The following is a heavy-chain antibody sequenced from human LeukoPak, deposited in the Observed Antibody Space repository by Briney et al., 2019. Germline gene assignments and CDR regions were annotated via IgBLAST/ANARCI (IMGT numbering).Heavy chain of an antibody. D-gene: IGHD1-1*01. Sequence: ASVKVSCKVSGYTLTELSMHWVRQAPGKGLEWMGGFDPEDGETIYAQKFQGRVTITRNTSISTAYMELSSLRSEDTAVYYCARKWKTGTTRTSWVYWGQGTLVTVSS. CDR1: GYTLTELS. J-gene: IGHJ4*02. CDR2: FDPEDGET. CDR3: ARKWKTGTTRTSWVY. V-gene: IGHV1-24*01.